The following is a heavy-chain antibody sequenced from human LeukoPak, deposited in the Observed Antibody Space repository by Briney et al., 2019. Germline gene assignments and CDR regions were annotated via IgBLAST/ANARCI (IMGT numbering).Heavy chain of an antibody. D-gene: IGHD1/OR15-1a*01. CDR3: ARTNNVFYYFDY. Sequence: SETLSLTCTVSGGSISSSSYYWGWIRQPPGKGLEWIGSIYYSGNTYYNPSLKSRVTISVDTSKNQFSLKLSSVTAADTAVYCCARTNNVFYYFDYWGQGTPVTVSS. CDR2: IYYSGNT. CDR1: GGSISSSSYY. J-gene: IGHJ4*02. V-gene: IGHV4-39*01.